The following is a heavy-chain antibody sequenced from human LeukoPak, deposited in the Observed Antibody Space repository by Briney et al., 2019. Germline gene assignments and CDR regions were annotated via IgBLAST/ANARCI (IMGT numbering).Heavy chain of an antibody. V-gene: IGHV4-61*02. CDR2: IYASGKT. Sequence: TAETLTLTCTVSGASVSSNDYFWNWIRQPAGKGLDWNGRIYASGKTDSNPALKSRIRLTLDTSKNQYSLNMNSETAADSDVDFCSRYSEGYNYDPHALDIWGHGTVVTVSS. CDR3: SRYSEGYNYDPHALDI. D-gene: IGHD5-24*01. J-gene: IGHJ3*02. CDR1: GASVSSNDYF.